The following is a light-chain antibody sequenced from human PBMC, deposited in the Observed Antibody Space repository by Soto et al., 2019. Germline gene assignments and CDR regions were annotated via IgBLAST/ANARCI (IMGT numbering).Light chain of an antibody. CDR3: QHRSNWPPVWT. V-gene: IGKV3-11*01. J-gene: IGKJ1*01. CDR2: DAS. CDR1: QIIASY. Sequence: EIVFTQSPAPLSFSPREKTTLSCRANQIIASYLVWYQQKPGQAPRLLIYDASNRATGIPARFGGSGSGTDFTLTISSLEPEDFAVYYCQHRSNWPPVWTFGQGTKVDIK.